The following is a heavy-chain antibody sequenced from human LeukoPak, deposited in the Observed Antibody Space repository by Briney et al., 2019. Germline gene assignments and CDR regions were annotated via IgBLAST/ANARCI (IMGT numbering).Heavy chain of an antibody. CDR3: ARSGMGATMHFFDF. D-gene: IGHD1-26*01. V-gene: IGHV3-21*01. J-gene: IGHJ4*02. Sequence: GGSLRLSCVASGFTFSRYSMNWVRQAPGKGLEWVSSISSSSSYIYYADSLKGRFTISRHNAKNSLYLQMNSLRAEDTAVYYCARSGMGATMHFFDFWGQGALVTVSS. CDR1: GFTFSRYS. CDR2: ISSSSSYI.